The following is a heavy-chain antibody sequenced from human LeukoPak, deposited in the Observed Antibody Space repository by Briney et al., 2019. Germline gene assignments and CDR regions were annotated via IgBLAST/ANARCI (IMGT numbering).Heavy chain of an antibody. CDR3: AYTLVLMHMGPFDV. CDR1: GFSLNTSGVG. D-gene: IGHD3-16*01. V-gene: IGHV2-5*02. J-gene: IGHJ3*01. CDR2: IFWGDDK. Sequence: GSGPTLVNPTQTLTLTCSFSGFSLNTSGVGVGWIRQPPGKALEWLAVIFWGDDKRYSPSQKDRLTITKDTSENQVVLTLTNLDPVDTATYYCAYTLVLMHMGPFDVWGQGTMVTVSS.